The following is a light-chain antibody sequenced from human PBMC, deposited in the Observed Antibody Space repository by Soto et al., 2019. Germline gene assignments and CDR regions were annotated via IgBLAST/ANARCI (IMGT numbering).Light chain of an antibody. V-gene: IGKV3-15*01. CDR3: QQYNNWPTWT. CDR2: GAS. Sequence: EIVMTQSPATLSVSPGERATLSCRASQSVSSNLAWYQQKPGQAPRLLIYGASTRATGIPDRFSASWSGTDFPLTISSLQSYYFAVYDCQQYNNWPTWTCGEATKVDIK. CDR1: QSVSSN. J-gene: IGKJ1*01.